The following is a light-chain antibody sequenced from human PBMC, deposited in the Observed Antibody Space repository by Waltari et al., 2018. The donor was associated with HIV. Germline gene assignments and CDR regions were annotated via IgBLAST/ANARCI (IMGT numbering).Light chain of an antibody. CDR3: QQYYSLPPT. J-gene: IGKJ4*01. Sequence: DIIMTQSPDSLAVSLGARFTINCKSSRNILYNSDIKNYLAWYQQKAGQAPRVLISWASTRPVGVPSSIRTFGVPERFSGSGSGTNFSLTISSLQEDDVAVYYCQQYYSLPPTFGGGTRVERK. CDR2: WAS. V-gene: IGKV4-1*01. CDR1: RNILYNSDIKNY.